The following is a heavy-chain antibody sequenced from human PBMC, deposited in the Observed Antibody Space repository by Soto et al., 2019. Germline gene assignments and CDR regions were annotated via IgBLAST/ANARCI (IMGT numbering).Heavy chain of an antibody. CDR3: AIAWVRGWSGHFDY. J-gene: IGHJ4*02. D-gene: IGHD6-19*01. V-gene: IGHV1-46*03. Sequence: QGLEWMGIINPSGCSTRYAQKFQARVTMTRDTSTSTVYMELSSLRSEDTAVYYCAIAWVRGWSGHFDYPGQAIL. CDR2: INPSGCST.